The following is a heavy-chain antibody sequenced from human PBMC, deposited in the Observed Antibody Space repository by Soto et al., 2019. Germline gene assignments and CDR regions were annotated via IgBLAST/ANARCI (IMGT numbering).Heavy chain of an antibody. CDR3: AKASTAAGTYWFDY. V-gene: IGHV3-23*01. J-gene: IGHJ4*02. Sequence: EVQLLESGGASVQPGGSLRLSCVASGFTFSSYSMSWVRQAPGKGLEWVSAMSGGGGRTYFADSVKGRFTISRDNSKNPVYLQMDSLRAQDTAVYYCAKASTAAGTYWFDYWGQGTLVTVSS. D-gene: IGHD6-13*01. CDR1: GFTFSSYS. CDR2: MSGGGGRT.